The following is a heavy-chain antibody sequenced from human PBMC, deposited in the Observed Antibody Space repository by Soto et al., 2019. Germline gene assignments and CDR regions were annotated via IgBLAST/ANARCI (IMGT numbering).Heavy chain of an antibody. Sequence: EVQLVESGGGLVKPGGSLRLSCAASGFTFSNAWMSWVRQAPGKGLEWVGRIKSKTDGGTTDYAAPVKGRFTISRDDSKNTLYLQMNSLKTEDTAVYYCTSVPWTTTRAPFDYWGQGTLVTVSS. CDR3: TSVPWTTTRAPFDY. D-gene: IGHD4-4*01. CDR1: GFTFSNAW. CDR2: IKSKTDGGTT. V-gene: IGHV3-15*01. J-gene: IGHJ4*02.